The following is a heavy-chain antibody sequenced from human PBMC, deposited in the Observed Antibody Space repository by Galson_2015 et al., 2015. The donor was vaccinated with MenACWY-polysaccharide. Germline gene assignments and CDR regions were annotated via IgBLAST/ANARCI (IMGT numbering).Heavy chain of an antibody. CDR3: ARDPNWGNSFGP. CDR1: RFNFNTNW. J-gene: IGHJ5*02. V-gene: IGHV3-7*01. D-gene: IGHD7-27*01. Sequence: SLRLSCAASRFNFNTNWVTWVRQAPGKGLEWVALINPDGSQTEYVDSVKGRFAISRDNSKNSLFLQMNSLRAEDTAVYYCARDPNWGNSFGPWGQGTLVTASS. CDR2: INPDGSQT.